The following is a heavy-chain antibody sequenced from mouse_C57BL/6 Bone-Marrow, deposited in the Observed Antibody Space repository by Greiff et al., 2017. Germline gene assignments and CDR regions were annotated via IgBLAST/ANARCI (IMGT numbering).Heavy chain of an antibody. Sequence: VQLQQSGAELVRPGASVKLSCPASGFNIQDDYLHWVKPRPEPGLEWIGWIDPENGDTEYASKFQGKATITADTASKTAYLQLSSLTSEDTAVYYCTYYYGSSYSFAYWGQGTLVTVSA. D-gene: IGHD1-1*01. CDR2: IDPENGDT. CDR1: GFNIQDDY. CDR3: TYYYGSSYSFAY. J-gene: IGHJ3*01. V-gene: IGHV14-4*01.